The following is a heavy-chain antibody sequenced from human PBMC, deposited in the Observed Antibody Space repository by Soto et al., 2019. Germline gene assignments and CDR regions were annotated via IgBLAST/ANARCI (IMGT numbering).Heavy chain of an antibody. CDR3: AKELGGYNYVPPLDC. J-gene: IGHJ4*02. V-gene: IGHV3-30*18. CDR1: GFTFSSYG. CDR2: ISYDGSNK. D-gene: IGHD5-18*01. Sequence: QVQLVESGGGVVQPGRSLRLSCAASGFTFSSYGMHWVRQAPDKGLQWVAVISYDGSNKYYADSVKGRFTISRDNSKNTLYLQMNSLRAEDTAVYYCAKELGGYNYVPPLDCWGQGTLVTVSS.